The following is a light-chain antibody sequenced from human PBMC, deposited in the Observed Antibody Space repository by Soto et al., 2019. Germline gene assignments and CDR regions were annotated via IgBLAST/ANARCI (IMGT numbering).Light chain of an antibody. CDR1: QSINAW. CDR3: QQYHRYST. Sequence: DIQMTQAPSTLSASVADRFTITFRASQSINAWLAWYQQKPGKAPKLLIYDVSTLDSGVPSRFSGSASGTEFTLTISYLESDDFATYYCQQYHRYSTFGQGTKVDI. CDR2: DVS. V-gene: IGKV1-5*01. J-gene: IGKJ1*01.